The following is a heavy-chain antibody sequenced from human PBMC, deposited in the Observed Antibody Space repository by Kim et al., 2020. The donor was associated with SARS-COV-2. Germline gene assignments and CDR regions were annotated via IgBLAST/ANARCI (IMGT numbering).Heavy chain of an antibody. J-gene: IGHJ6*02. CDR1: GYSFTSYW. D-gene: IGHD2-2*01. CDR2: IYPGDSDT. CDR3: ARHALAPRYCSSTSCPPGYYYGMDV. V-gene: IGHV5-51*01. Sequence: GESLKISCKGSGYSFTSYWIGWVRQMPGKGLEWMGIIYPGDSDTRYSPSFQGQVTISADKSISTAYLQWSSLKASDTAMYYCARHALAPRYCSSTSCPPGYYYGMDVWGQGNTGTVSS.